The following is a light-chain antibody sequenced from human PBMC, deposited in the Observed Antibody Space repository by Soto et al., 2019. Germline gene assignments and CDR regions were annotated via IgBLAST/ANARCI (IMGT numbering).Light chain of an antibody. CDR1: SSNNGCNS. Sequence: QSALTQPPSVSAAPGPRVTITCFGSSSNNGCNSVSGYQQPPGKATTLRSSGDDTRPPRMPDRFPGSKSGTSATLSITGFNTGDEADYYCGPWDSSLSAYGFGTGTKVTVL. CDR3: GPWDSSLSAYG. V-gene: IGLV1-51*01. CDR2: GDD. J-gene: IGLJ1*01.